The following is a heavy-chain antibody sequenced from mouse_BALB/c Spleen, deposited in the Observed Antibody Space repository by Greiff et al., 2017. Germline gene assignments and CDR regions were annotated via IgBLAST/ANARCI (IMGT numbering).Heavy chain of an antibody. D-gene: IGHD2-14*01. V-gene: IGHV1-14*01. CDR2: INPYNDGT. CDR3: AGISVQRAWFAY. J-gene: IGHJ3*01. Sequence: VHVKQSGPELVKPGASVKMSCKASGYTFTSYVMHWVKQKPGQGLEWIGYINPYNDGTKYNEKFKGKATLTSDKSSSTAYMELSSLTSEDSAVYYCAGISVQRAWFAYWGQGTLVTVSA. CDR1: GYTFTSYV.